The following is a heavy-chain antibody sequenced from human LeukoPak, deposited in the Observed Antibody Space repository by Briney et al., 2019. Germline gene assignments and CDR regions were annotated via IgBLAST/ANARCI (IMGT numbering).Heavy chain of an antibody. CDR1: GYTFTGYY. CDR2: INPNSGGT. J-gene: IGHJ4*02. Sequence: ASVKVSCKASGYTFTGYYMYWVRQAPGQGLEWMGWINPNSGGTNYAQKFQGRVTMTRDTSISTAYMELSRLRSDDTAVYYCAREGYSSGNFDYWGQGTLVTVSS. V-gene: IGHV1-2*02. D-gene: IGHD6-19*01. CDR3: AREGYSSGNFDY.